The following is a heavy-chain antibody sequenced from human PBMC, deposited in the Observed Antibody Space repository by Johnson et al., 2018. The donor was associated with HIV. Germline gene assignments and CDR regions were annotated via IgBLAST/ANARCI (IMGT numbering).Heavy chain of an antibody. CDR3: ARGRGFHYYDSRDYSDDAFDI. CDR2: ISYDGSNK. CDR1: GFTFSNYA. J-gene: IGHJ3*02. V-gene: IGHV3-30-3*01. Sequence: QVQLVESGGGVVQPGRSLRLSCAASGFTFSNYAMHWVRQAPGKGLEWVALISYDGSNKYYADSVKGRFTISRDNSKNTLYLQMNSLRTEDTAVYYCARGRGFHYYDSRDYSDDAFDIWGQGQWSPSLQ. D-gene: IGHD3-22*01.